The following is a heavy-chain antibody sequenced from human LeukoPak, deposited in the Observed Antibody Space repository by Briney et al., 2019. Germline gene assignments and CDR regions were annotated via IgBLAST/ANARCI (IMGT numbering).Heavy chain of an antibody. V-gene: IGHV4-34*01. Sequence: PSETLSLTCAVYGGSFSGYYWSWIRHPPGKGLEWIGEIDHSGSTNYNPSLKSRVTISVDTSKNQFSLKLSSVTAADTAVYYCARGVSERLPRYYYYGMDVWGQGTTVTVSS. CDR3: ARGVSERLPRYYYYGMDV. CDR2: IDHSGST. CDR1: GGSFSGYY. J-gene: IGHJ6*02. D-gene: IGHD3-3*01.